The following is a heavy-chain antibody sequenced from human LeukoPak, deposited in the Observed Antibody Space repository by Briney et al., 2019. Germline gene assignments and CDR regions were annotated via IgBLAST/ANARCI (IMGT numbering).Heavy chain of an antibody. CDR2: ISSSGSHI. CDR3: ARSEGGHYYYFDY. D-gene: IGHD4-17*01. V-gene: IGHV3-48*03. J-gene: IGHJ4*02. Sequence: PGGSLRLSCATSGFIFSSYEMNWVRQAPGKGLEWVSYISSSGSHIYYADSVKGRFTISRDNAKNSLYLQMNSLRAEDTAIYYCARSEGGHYYYFDYWGQGTLVTVSS. CDR1: GFIFSSYE.